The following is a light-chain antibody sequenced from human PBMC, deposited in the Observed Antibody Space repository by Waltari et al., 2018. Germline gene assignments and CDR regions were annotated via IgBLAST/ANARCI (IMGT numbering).Light chain of an antibody. CDR1: QSVSSN. V-gene: IGKV3-15*01. Sequence: EIVMTQSPATLSVSPGARATLSCRASQSVSSNLAWYQQKPGQAPSLLIYGASTRATGFPARFSGSGSGTEFTLTISSLQSEDFAVYYCQQYNNWPPELTFGGGTKVEIK. CDR3: QQYNNWPPELT. J-gene: IGKJ4*01. CDR2: GAS.